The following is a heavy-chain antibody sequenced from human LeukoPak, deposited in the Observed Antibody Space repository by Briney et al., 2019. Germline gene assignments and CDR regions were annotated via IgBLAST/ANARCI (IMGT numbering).Heavy chain of an antibody. J-gene: IGHJ4*02. CDR1: GFTFSSYA. CDR3: ARAITMVRDGVDY. Sequence: PGGSLRLSCAASGFTFSSYAMHWVRQAPGKGLEWVAVISYDGSNKYYADSVKGRFTISRDNSKNALYLQMNSLRAEDTAVYYCARAITMVRDGVDYWGQGTLVTVSS. CDR2: ISYDGSNK. V-gene: IGHV3-30*04. D-gene: IGHD3-10*01.